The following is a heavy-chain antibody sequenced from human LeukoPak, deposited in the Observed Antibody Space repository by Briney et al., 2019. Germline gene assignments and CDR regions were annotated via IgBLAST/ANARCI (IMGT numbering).Heavy chain of an antibody. CDR3: ARDRYPAAREFDY. CDR1: GFTFSSYW. CDR2: INSDGSST. D-gene: IGHD2-2*01. V-gene: IGHV3-74*01. J-gene: IGHJ4*02. Sequence: GGSLRLSCAASGFTFSSYWMHWVRQAPGKGLVWVSRINSDGSSTSYADSVKGRFTISRDNAKNTLYLQMNNLRAEDTAMYYCARDRYPAAREFDYWGQGTLVTVSS.